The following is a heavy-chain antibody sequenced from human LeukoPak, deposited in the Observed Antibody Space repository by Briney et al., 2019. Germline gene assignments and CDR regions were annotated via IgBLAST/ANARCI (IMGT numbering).Heavy chain of an antibody. Sequence: PSETLSLTCSVSGGSISSSTYHWTRSPQTPGKVVEWHWYIYYSGETHYDPSLKSRITMSVDTSKTQFSLKLRSVTETDTAVYCCASKSGYLDRSVYYWAAFDIWGEGTMVTVSS. CDR1: GGSISSSTYH. D-gene: IGHD3-22*01. V-gene: IGHV4-39*01. J-gene: IGHJ3*02. CDR3: ASKSGYLDRSVYYWAAFDI. CDR2: IYYSGET.